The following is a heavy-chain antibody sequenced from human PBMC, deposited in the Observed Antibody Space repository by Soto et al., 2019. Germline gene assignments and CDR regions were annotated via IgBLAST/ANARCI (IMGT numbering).Heavy chain of an antibody. CDR3: ARSYSVGGPTGWFDP. V-gene: IGHV1-58*01. CDR2: INTANGNT. J-gene: IGHJ5*02. Sequence: SVKVSCKASGFTFTSSAVQWVRQARGQRLEWIGWINTANGNTNYSQKFQDRVTITRDISTSTAYMDLSSLRSEDTAVYYCARSYSVGGPTGWFDPWGQGTLVTVSS. CDR1: GFTFTSSA. D-gene: IGHD1-1*01.